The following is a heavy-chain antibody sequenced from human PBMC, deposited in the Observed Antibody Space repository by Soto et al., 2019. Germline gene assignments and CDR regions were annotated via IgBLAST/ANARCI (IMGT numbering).Heavy chain of an antibody. Sequence: EVQLVQSGAEVKKAGESLKISCKGSGYSLSNNWVGWVRQMPGKGLEWMGIMHPGDSDTRYSPSFQGQVTISADKSINTAYLQWSSLKPSDSAMYYCARHNRYSSTWFEGWFDPWGQGTLVTVSS. CDR1: GYSLSNNW. D-gene: IGHD6-13*01. CDR2: MHPGDSDT. CDR3: ARHNRYSSTWFEGWFDP. J-gene: IGHJ5*02. V-gene: IGHV5-51*03.